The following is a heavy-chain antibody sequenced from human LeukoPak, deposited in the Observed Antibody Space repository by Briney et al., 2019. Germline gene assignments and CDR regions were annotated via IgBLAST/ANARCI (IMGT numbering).Heavy chain of an antibody. CDR2: ISGSGGST. V-gene: IGHV3-23*01. CDR3: AYSSSWYYFDY. Sequence: GGSLRLSCAASGFTFSSYAMSWVHQAPGKGLEWASAISGSGGSTYYADSVKGRFTISKDNSKNTLYLQMNSLRAEDTAVYYCAYSSSWYYFDYWGQGTLVTVSS. CDR1: GFTFSSYA. D-gene: IGHD6-13*01. J-gene: IGHJ4*02.